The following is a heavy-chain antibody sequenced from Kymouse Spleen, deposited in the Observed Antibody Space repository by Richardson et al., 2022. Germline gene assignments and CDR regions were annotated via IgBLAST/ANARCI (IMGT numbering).Heavy chain of an antibody. J-gene: IGHJ3*02. CDR1: GGSFSGYY. Sequence: QVQLQQWGAGLLKPSETLSLTCAVYGGSFSGYYWSWIRQPPGKGLEWIGEINHSGSTNYNPSLKSRVTISVDTSKNQFSLKLSSVTAADTAVYYCARDGWNYDFDAFDIWGQGTMVTVSS. D-gene: IGHD1-7*01. CDR2: INHSGST. CDR3: ARDGWNYDFDAFDI. V-gene: IGHV4-34*01.